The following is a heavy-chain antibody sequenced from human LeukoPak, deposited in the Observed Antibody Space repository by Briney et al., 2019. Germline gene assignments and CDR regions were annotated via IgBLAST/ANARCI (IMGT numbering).Heavy chain of an antibody. Sequence: GGSLRLSCAPSGFTFSNYGMHWVREAPGKGLEWVAVIWYDGSNKYYADSEKGRFTISRDYSKNTLYLQMNSLRAEDTALHYCARDPPHYSSSWYYFDSWGQGTLVTVSS. CDR2: IWYDGSNK. CDR3: ARDPPHYSSSWYYFDS. J-gene: IGHJ4*02. D-gene: IGHD6-13*01. CDR1: GFTFSNYG. V-gene: IGHV3-33*01.